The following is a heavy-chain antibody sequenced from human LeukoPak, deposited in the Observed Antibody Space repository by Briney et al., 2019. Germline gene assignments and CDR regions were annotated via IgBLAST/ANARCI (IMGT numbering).Heavy chain of an antibody. D-gene: IGHD6-6*01. CDR2: IYYSGST. J-gene: IGHJ4*02. CDR1: GGSMSSYY. V-gene: IGHV4-59*01. CDR3: ATTSGKSPVDH. Sequence: TPSETQSLTCTVSGGSMSSYYWTWIRQPPGKGLEWIGFIYYSGSTYYNPSLKSRVTMSLDTSKNQFSLQLSSVTTADTAVYYCATTSGKSPVDHWGQGTLVTVSS.